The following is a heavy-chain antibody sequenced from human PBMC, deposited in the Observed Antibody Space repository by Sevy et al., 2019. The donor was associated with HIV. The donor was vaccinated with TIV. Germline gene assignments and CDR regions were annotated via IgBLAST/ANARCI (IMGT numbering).Heavy chain of an antibody. CDR3: AREKYGMDV. Sequence: GGSLRLSCAASGFTVSSNYMTWVRQAPGKGLEWVSIIYSAGRTYYADSVKGRFTISRDNSKNTLYLQMNSLGAEDTAVYYCAREKYGMDVWGQGTTVTVSS. CDR1: GFTVSSNY. CDR2: IYSAGRT. J-gene: IGHJ6*02. V-gene: IGHV3-53*01.